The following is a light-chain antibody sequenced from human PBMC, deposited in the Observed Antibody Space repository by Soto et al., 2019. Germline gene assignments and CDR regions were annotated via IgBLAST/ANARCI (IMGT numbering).Light chain of an antibody. J-gene: IGKJ1*01. CDR1: QSVSSSY. CDR2: DAS. CDR3: QQQGGSRRT. V-gene: IGKV3D-20*01. Sequence: IGLTQSPGTLSLSPGESATLSCRASQSVSSSYLAWYQQKPGLAPRLLIYDASSRATGIPDRFSGSGSGTNLTLIISKPEPGDYAVYHCQQQGGSRRTFGEGTKVDSK.